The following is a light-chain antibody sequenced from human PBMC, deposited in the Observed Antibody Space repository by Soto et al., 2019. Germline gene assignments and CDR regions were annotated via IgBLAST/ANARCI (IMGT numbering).Light chain of an antibody. J-gene: IGKJ5*01. CDR1: QSVTSSD. Sequence: EIVLTQSPGTLSLSPGERATLSCRASQSVTSSDLARYQQKPGQAPRLLMYAASSRATGIPDRFSGSGSGTDFTLTTSRLEAEDFAVYYCQQSSSSPITFGQGTRLEMK. CDR3: QQSSSSPIT. CDR2: AAS. V-gene: IGKV3-20*01.